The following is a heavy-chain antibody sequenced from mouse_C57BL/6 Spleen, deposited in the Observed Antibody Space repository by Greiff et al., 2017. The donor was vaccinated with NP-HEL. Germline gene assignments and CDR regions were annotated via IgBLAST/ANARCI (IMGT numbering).Heavy chain of an antibody. D-gene: IGHD1-1*01. CDR3: ARRDYGSSSLDY. Sequence: QVQLQQPGAELVRPGSSVKLSCKASGYTFTSYWMHWVKQRPIQGLEWIGNIDPSDSETHYNQKFKDKATLTVDKSSSTAYMQLSSLTSEDSAVYYCARRDYGSSSLDYWGQGTTLTVSS. CDR1: GYTFTSYW. V-gene: IGHV1-52*01. CDR2: IDPSDSET. J-gene: IGHJ2*01.